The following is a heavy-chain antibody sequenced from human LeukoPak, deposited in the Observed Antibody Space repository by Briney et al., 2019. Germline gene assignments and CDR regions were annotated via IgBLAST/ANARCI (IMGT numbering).Heavy chain of an antibody. V-gene: IGHV4-59*01. CDR1: GGSISSYY. D-gene: IGHD1-26*01. CDR2: IYYSGST. Sequence: PSETLSLTCTVSGGSISSYYWSWIRQPPGKGLEWIGYIYYSGSTNYNPSLKSRVTISVDTSKNQFSLKLSSVTAADTAVYYCARHTKRVGNWFDPWGQGTLVTVSS. J-gene: IGHJ5*02. CDR3: ARHTKRVGNWFDP.